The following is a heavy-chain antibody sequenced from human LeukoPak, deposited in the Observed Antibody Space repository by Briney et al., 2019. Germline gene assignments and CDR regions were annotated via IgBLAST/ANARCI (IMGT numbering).Heavy chain of an antibody. J-gene: IGHJ4*02. Sequence: SETLSLTCTVSGDSISSGSYYWSWIRQPAGKGLEWIGRLYSGGSTDYNPSLKSPVTISGDTSRNQFSLKLTSVTAADTAVYYCARGLKYYESSGIGYWGQGILVIVSS. D-gene: IGHD3-22*01. CDR2: LYSGGST. CDR3: ARGLKYYESSGIGY. V-gene: IGHV4-61*02. CDR1: GDSISSGSYY.